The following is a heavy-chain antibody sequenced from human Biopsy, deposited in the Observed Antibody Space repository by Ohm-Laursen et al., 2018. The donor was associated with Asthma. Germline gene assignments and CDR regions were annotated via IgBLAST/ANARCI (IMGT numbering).Heavy chain of an antibody. Sequence: SLRLSCTASGFTFSSHAMHWVRQAPGKGLEWVSGISWNSATIGYADSVEGRFTISRDNAKNSVFLHMDSLRPEDTAFYYCAKVRSDWVITESFDYWGQGTLVTVSS. CDR3: AKVRSDWVITESFDY. J-gene: IGHJ4*02. D-gene: IGHD3-22*01. V-gene: IGHV3-9*01. CDR2: ISWNSATI. CDR1: GFTFSSHA.